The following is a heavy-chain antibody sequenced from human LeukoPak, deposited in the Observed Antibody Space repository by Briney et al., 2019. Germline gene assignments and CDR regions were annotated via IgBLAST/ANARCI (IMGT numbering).Heavy chain of an antibody. V-gene: IGHV4-39*07. CDR2: IYYSGNT. J-gene: IGHJ6*02. CDR1: GGSISSSSYY. Sequence: SETLSLTCTVSGGSISSSSYYWGWIRRPPGKGLEWIGTIYYSGNTFYNPSLESRVTISVDTSKNQFSLKLSSVTAADTAVYYCARVRGWSYGMDVWGQGTTVTVSS. CDR3: ARVRGWSYGMDV. D-gene: IGHD2-15*01.